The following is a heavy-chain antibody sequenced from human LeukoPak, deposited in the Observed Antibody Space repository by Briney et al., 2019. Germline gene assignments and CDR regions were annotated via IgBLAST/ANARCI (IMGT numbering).Heavy chain of an antibody. CDR3: ARLLDYGDYIDY. CDR1: GFTLSSYW. Sequence: GGSLRLSCAASGFTLSSYWMHWVRQAPGKGLVWVSRINSDGSSTSHADSVKGRFTISRDNAKNTLYLQMNSLRAEDTAVYYCARLLDYGDYIDYWGQGTLVTVSS. V-gene: IGHV3-74*01. CDR2: INSDGSST. D-gene: IGHD4-17*01. J-gene: IGHJ4*02.